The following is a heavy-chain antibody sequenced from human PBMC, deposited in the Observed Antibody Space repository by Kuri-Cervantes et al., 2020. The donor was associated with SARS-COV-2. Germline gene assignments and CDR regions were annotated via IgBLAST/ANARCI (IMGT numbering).Heavy chain of an antibody. Sequence: GGSLRLSCEASGFSFSNFAMNWVRQAPGKGLEWVSGISGSGETTYYADSVKGRFTISRDSPTNTVSLQMNSPRGEDTAIYYCARDTIPIHILKTPYYLDYWGQGTLVTVSS. CDR1: GFSFSNFA. CDR2: ISGSGETT. V-gene: IGHV3-23*01. CDR3: ARDTIPIHILKTPYYLDY. D-gene: IGHD5-18*01. J-gene: IGHJ4*02.